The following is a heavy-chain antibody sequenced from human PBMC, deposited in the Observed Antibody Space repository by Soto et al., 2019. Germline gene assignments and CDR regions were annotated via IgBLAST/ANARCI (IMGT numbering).Heavy chain of an antibody. CDR1: GGSISSGDYY. Sequence: SETLSLTCTVSGGSISSGDYYWSWIRQPPGKGLEWIGYIYYSGSTYYNPSLKSRVTISVDTSKNQFSLKLSSVTAADTAVYYCARDLRVLNYFDYWGQGTLVTVSS. J-gene: IGHJ4*02. CDR2: IYYSGST. V-gene: IGHV4-30-4*01. CDR3: ARDLRVLNYFDY.